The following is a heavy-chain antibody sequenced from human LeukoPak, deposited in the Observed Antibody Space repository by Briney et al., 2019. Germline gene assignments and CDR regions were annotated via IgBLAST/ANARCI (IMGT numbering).Heavy chain of an antibody. CDR2: INPSGGST. J-gene: IGHJ4*02. D-gene: IGHD5-24*01. Sequence: ASVKVSCKASGYTFTSYAMHWVRQAPGQRLEWMGIINPSGGSTSYAQKFLGRVTMTRDTSISTAYMELSRLRSDDTAVYYCARDLKGRDGYKWGQGTLVTVSS. V-gene: IGHV1-46*01. CDR1: GYTFTSYA. CDR3: ARDLKGRDGYK.